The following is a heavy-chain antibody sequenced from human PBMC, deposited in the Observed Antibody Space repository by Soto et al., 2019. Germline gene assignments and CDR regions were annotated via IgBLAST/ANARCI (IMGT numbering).Heavy chain of an antibody. CDR1: GFTFSTYG. CDR3: AREYTAWPLAYGLDV. D-gene: IGHD2-2*02. J-gene: IGHJ6*02. CDR2: ISYDGGNK. Sequence: GGSLRLSCAASGFTFSTYGMHWVRQAPGKGLEWVAVISYDGGNKYYADSVKGRFTISRDNSKNTLSLQMNSLRAEDTAVYYCAREYTAWPLAYGLDVWGQGTTVTVSS. V-gene: IGHV3-30*03.